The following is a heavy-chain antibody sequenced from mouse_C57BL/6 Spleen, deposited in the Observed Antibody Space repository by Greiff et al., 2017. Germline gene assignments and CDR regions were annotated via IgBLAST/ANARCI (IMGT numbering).Heavy chain of an antibody. CDR2: INPSNGGT. CDR3: ARSKGDGYYEWFAY. D-gene: IGHD2-3*01. CDR1: GYTFTSYW. V-gene: IGHV1-53*01. Sequence: QVQLQQPGTELVKPGASVKLSCTASGYTFTSYWMHWVKQRPGQGLEWIGNINPSNGGTNYNEKFKSKATLTVDKSSSTAYMQLSSLTSEDSAVYYCARSKGDGYYEWFAYWGQGTLVTVSA. J-gene: IGHJ3*01.